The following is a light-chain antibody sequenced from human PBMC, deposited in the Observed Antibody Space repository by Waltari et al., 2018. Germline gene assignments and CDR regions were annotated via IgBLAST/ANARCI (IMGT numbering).Light chain of an antibody. J-gene: IGKJ1*01. CDR2: DES. Sequence: EIVLTQSPATLSLSPGERATLSCRASQSISSYLAWYQQKPGQAPRPLIYDESNRATGIPARFSGGGSGTDFTLTISSLEPEDFAVYYCQQRDSWWTFGQGTKVEIK. CDR1: QSISSY. CDR3: QQRDSWWT. V-gene: IGKV3-11*01.